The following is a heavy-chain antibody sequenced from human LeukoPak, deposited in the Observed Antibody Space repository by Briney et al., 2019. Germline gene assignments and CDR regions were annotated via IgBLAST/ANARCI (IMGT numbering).Heavy chain of an antibody. V-gene: IGHV4-61*02. CDR1: GVSIANTFYY. Sequence: PSETLSLTCSVSGVSIANTFYYWTWLRQPAGKGLEWIGRIYTTGSTDYNPSLKSRVTISLDTARNQFSLKVSSVTAADTAVYYCARRQEGHDYWGQGTLVTVSS. CDR3: ARRQEGHDY. CDR2: IYTTGST. J-gene: IGHJ4*02.